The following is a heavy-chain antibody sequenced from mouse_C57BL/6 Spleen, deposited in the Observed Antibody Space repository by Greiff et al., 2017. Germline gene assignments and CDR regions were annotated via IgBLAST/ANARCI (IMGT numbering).Heavy chain of an antibody. CDR1: GYTFTNHI. V-gene: IGHV1-11*01. CDR3: GIYYDYDAWFAY. Sequence: QVQLQQSGAELASPGASVTLSCKASGYTFTNHIMNWVKKRPGQGLEWIGRIYPVSGATNYTQKFMGKATFSVDRTSNTVYMVLQSVTSKEHAVDDCGIYYDYDAWFAYWGQGTLVTVSA. J-gene: IGHJ3*01. CDR2: IYPVSGAT. D-gene: IGHD2-4*01.